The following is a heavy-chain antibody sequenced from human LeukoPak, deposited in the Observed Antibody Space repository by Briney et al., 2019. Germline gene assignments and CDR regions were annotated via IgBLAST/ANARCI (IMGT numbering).Heavy chain of an antibody. CDR3: AKDIITMIAKYAFDI. V-gene: IGHV3-23*01. Sequence: PGGSLRLSCAPSGFTFSSYAMNWVRQTPGKGLEWVSAISGSGGNTYYADSVKGRFTISRDNSKNTLYLQMNSLRAEDTAVYYCAKDIITMIAKYAFDIWGQGTLVTVSS. CDR2: ISGSGGNT. J-gene: IGHJ3*02. CDR1: GFTFSSYA. D-gene: IGHD3-22*01.